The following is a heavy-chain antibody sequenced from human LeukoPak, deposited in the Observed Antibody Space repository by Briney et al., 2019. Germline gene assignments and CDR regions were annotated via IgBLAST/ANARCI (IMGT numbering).Heavy chain of an antibody. Sequence: PGGSLRLSCAASGFTFSSYAMSWVRQAPGKGLEWVSAISGSGGSTYYADSVKGRFTISRDNSKNTLYLQMNSLRAEDTAVYYCAKGGYYDSSGYSFDAFDIWGQGTMVTVSS. D-gene: IGHD3-22*01. CDR2: ISGSGGST. CDR3: AKGGYYDSSGYSFDAFDI. J-gene: IGHJ3*02. CDR1: GFTFSSYA. V-gene: IGHV3-23*01.